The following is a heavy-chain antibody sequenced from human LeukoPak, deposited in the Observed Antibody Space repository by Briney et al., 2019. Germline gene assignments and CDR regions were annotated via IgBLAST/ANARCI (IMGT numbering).Heavy chain of an antibody. D-gene: IGHD6-13*01. CDR3: ATGQQLVGYFQH. J-gene: IGHJ1*01. V-gene: IGHV1-24*01. Sequence: ASVKVSCKVSGYTLTELSMHWVRQAPGKGLEWMGGFDPEDGETIYAQKFQGRVTMTEDTSTDTAYMELSSLRSEDTAVYYCATGQQLVGYFQHWGQGTLVTVSS. CDR2: FDPEDGET. CDR1: GYTLTELS.